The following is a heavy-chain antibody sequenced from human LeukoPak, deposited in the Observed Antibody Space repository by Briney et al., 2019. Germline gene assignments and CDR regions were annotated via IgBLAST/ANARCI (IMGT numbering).Heavy chain of an antibody. CDR1: GFTFTTYW. CDR3: ARGALYQYYLDYWG. CDR2: IKYDGSTS. V-gene: IGHV3-74*01. D-gene: IGHD4-17*01. J-gene: IGHJ4*02. Sequence: GGSLRLSCEASGFTFTTYWIHWVRQGPGKGLVWVSRIKYDGSTSNYADSVKGRFTISRDNAKNTVYLQMNSLRVEDTAVYYCARGALYQYYLDYWGRGQGTLVTVSS.